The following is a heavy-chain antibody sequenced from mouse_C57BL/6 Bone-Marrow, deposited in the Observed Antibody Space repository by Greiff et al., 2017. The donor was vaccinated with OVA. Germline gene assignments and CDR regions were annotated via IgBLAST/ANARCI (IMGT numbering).Heavy chain of an antibody. V-gene: IGHV5-6*01. Sequence: EVQLVESGGDLVKPGGSLKLSCAASGFTFSSYGMSWVRQTPDKRLEWVATISSGGSYTYYPDSVKGRFTISRDNAKNTLYLQMSSLKSEDTAMYNCARNYDYDAAWFAHWGEGALVTVSA. CDR2: ISSGGSYT. CDR1: GFTFSSYG. D-gene: IGHD2-4*01. J-gene: IGHJ3*01. CDR3: ARNYDYDAAWFAH.